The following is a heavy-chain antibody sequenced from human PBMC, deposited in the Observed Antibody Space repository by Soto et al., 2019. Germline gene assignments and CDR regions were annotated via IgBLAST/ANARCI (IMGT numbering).Heavy chain of an antibody. J-gene: IGHJ6*02. CDR1: GLTFSDYY. Sequence: PGGSLRLSCAASGLTFSDYYMSWIRQAPGKGLEWVSYISSSGSTIYYADSAKGRFTISRDNAKNSLYLQMNSLRAEDTAVYYCARELSLAAAVYYYGMDVWGQGTTVTVSS. CDR2: ISSSGSTI. CDR3: ARELSLAAAVYYYGMDV. D-gene: IGHD6-13*01. V-gene: IGHV3-11*01.